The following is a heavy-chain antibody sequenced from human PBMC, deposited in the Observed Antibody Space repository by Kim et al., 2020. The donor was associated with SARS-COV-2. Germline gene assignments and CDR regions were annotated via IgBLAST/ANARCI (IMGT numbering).Heavy chain of an antibody. V-gene: IGHV1-24*01. CDR3: VTGSYDNTAGFDY. D-gene: IGHD2-2*01. Sequence: IHAPKLQGRVTLTEDTSTDTVYMELSNLRSEDTAVYYCVTGSYDNTAGFDYWGQGTLVTVSS. J-gene: IGHJ4*02.